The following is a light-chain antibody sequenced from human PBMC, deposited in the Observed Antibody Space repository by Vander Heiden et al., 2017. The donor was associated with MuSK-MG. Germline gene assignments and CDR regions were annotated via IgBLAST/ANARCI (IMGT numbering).Light chain of an antibody. CDR3: QQYGSSPRA. J-gene: IGKJ2*01. CDR2: GAS. CDR1: QNVASNY. Sequence: VLTQSPGTLSLSPGDRAILSCRASQNVASNYLAWYQQKPGQAPRLLIYGASNRATGIPDRFSGTGSGTDFSLTIDRLEPEDFAVYYCQQYGSSPRAFGQGTKLEIK. V-gene: IGKV3-20*01.